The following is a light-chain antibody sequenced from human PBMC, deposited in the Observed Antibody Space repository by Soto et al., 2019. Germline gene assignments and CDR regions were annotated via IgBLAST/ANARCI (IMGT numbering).Light chain of an antibody. Sequence: QSVLTQPASVSGSPGQWITISCTGTSSDVGSYNYVSWYQQHPGKAPKLMIYEVRNRPSGVSDRFSGYKSGKTASLTIFGLQAEDEADYYCSSYTTSTTQVFGGGTQLTVL. CDR2: EVR. CDR1: SSDVGSYNY. V-gene: IGLV2-14*01. J-gene: IGLJ2*01. CDR3: SSYTTSTTQV.